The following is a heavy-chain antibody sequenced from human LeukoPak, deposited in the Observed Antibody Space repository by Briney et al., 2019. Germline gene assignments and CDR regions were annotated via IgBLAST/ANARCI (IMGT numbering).Heavy chain of an antibody. J-gene: IGHJ4*02. Sequence: SETLSLTCTVSGYSISSTYCWGWIRQPPGKGLEWNGRVCHSGSTYYNPSLKSRVTISVDTSKNQFSLNLSSVTAADTAVYYCARQGWSGFSTSWFDYWGQGTPVTVSS. D-gene: IGHD2-2*01. CDR3: ARQGWSGFSTSWFDY. V-gene: IGHV4-38-2*02. CDR1: GYSISSTYC. CDR2: VCHSGST.